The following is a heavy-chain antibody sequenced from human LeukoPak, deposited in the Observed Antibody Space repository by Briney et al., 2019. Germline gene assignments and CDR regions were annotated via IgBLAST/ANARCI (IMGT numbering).Heavy chain of an antibody. CDR1: GGSFSGYY. V-gene: IGHV4-34*01. Sequence: SETLSLTCAVYGGSFSGYYWSWIRQPPGKGLEWIGEISHSGGANYNPSLKSRVTISVDTSKNQLSLKLTSVTAADTAVYYCARRVITGSINYWGQGTQVTVSS. D-gene: IGHD1-20*01. J-gene: IGHJ4*02. CDR3: ARRVITGSINY. CDR2: ISHSGGA.